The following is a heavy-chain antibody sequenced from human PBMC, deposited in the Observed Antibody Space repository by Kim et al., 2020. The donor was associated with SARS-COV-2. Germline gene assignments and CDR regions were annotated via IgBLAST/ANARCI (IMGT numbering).Heavy chain of an antibody. Sequence: GGSLRLSCAASGFTFSSYSMNWVRQAPGKGLEWVSSISSSSSYIYYADSVKGRFTISRDNAKNSLYLQMNSLRAEDTAVYYCARIPNKYYYDSSDYWGQGTLVTVSS. CDR2: ISSSSSYI. D-gene: IGHD3-22*01. J-gene: IGHJ4*02. CDR1: GFTFSSYS. V-gene: IGHV3-21*01. CDR3: ARIPNKYYYDSSDY.